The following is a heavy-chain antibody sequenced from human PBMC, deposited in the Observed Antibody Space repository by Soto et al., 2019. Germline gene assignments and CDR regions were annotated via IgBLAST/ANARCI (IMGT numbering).Heavy chain of an antibody. V-gene: IGHV3-30*18. CDR3: AKDIVVVVPAVARYYYYYYDMDV. Sequence: PGGSLRLSCAASGLTFGSYGMHWVRQAPGKGLEWAAVISYDGSNKYYADSVKGRFTISSDNSKSTLYRQMNSLRAEDTAVYYCAKDIVVVVPAVARYYYYYYDMDVWGQGLPVTVSS. CDR2: ISYDGSNK. CDR1: GLTFGSYG. D-gene: IGHD2-2*01. J-gene: IGHJ6*02.